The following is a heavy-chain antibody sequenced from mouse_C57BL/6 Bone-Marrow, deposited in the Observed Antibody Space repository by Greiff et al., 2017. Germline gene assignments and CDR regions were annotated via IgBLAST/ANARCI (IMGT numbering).Heavy chain of an antibody. V-gene: IGHV1-69*01. D-gene: IGHD1-1*01. CDR2: IDPSDSYT. Sequence: QVQLQQPGAELVMPGASVKLSCKASGYTFTSYWMHWVKQRPGQGLEWIGEIDPSDSYTNYNQKFKGKSTLTVDKSSSTAYMQLSSLTSEVSAVYYCASASSPAWFAYGGQGTLVTVSA. CDR3: ASASSPAWFAY. J-gene: IGHJ3*01. CDR1: GYTFTSYW.